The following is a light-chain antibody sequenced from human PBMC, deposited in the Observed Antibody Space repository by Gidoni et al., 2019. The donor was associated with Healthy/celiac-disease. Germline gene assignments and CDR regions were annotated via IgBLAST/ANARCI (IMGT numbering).Light chain of an antibody. J-gene: IGKJ4*01. Sequence: EIALTQSPATLSLSPGERATLACRASQSVSSYLAWYQQKPGQAPRLLIYDASNRATGIPARFSGSGSGTYFTLTISSLEPEDFAVYYCQQRSNWPLTFGGGTKVEIK. CDR1: QSVSSY. CDR3: QQRSNWPLT. CDR2: DAS. V-gene: IGKV3-11*01.